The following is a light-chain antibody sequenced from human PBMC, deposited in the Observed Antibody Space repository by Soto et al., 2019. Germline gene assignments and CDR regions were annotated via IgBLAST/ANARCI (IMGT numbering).Light chain of an antibody. J-gene: IGLJ1*01. CDR3: AAWDASLNGYV. CDR2: SND. V-gene: IGLV1-44*01. CDR1: TSNIGSKT. Sequence: SVVSHSPSASGTPGQRVPMSCSGSTSNIGSKTVNWYRQLPGTAPKLLIYSNDQRPSGVPDRFSGSKSGTSASLAISGLQSEDEADYYCAAWDASLNGYVFGTGSKVTVL.